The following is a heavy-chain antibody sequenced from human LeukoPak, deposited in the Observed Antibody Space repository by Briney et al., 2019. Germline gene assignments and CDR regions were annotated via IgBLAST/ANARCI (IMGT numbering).Heavy chain of an antibody. J-gene: IGHJ4*02. CDR1: GFTFSSYE. CDR2: ISSSGSTI. CDR3: ARASYYDSSGYEWTGKGFDY. Sequence: GGSLRLSCAASGFTFSSYEMNWVRQAPGKGLEWVSYISSSGSTIYYADSVKGRFTISRDNSKNTLYLQMNSLRAEDTAVYYCARASYYDSSGYEWTGKGFDYWGQGTLVTVSS. D-gene: IGHD3-22*01. V-gene: IGHV3-48*03.